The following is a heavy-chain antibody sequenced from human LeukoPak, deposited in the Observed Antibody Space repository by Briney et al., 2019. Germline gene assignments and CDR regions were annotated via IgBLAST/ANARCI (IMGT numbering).Heavy chain of an antibody. V-gene: IGHV3-23*01. D-gene: IGHD6-13*01. CDR2: ISGNGGST. Sequence: GSLRLSCATSQFNFNKFGMTWVRQAPGKGLEWVSSISGNGGSTQYADSVQGRFAISRDNSKNTLYLQMNSLRAEDTAVYYCAKQREGISWSPDYWGQGTLVTVSS. J-gene: IGHJ4*02. CDR3: AKQREGISWSPDY. CDR1: QFNFNKFG.